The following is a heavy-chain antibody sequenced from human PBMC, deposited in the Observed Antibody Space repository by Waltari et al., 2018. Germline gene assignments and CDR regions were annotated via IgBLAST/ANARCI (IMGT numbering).Heavy chain of an antibody. CDR3: ARRIGGIYYCDY. CDR2: IGGSSGST. Sequence: QVQLQESGPGLVKSSETLSLTCAVSGGSISSSNWWSWIRQPPGKGLEWIGSIGGSSGSTYYNPSLKSRVTISKDTSKNQFSLKLNSVTAADTAVYYCARRIGGIYYCDYWGQGVLVTVSS. V-gene: IGHV4-4*02. D-gene: IGHD2-15*01. J-gene: IGHJ4*02. CDR1: GGSISSSNW.